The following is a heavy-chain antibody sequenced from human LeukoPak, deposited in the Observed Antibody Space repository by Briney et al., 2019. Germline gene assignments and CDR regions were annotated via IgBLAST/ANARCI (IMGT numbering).Heavy chain of an antibody. V-gene: IGHV3-15*01. CDR1: GITFSNAW. Sequence: GGSLRLSCAASGITFSNAWMSWVRQAPGKGLEWVGRIKSKSDGETTEYAAPVKGRFTISRDDSKNTLYLQMNSLKTEDTAVYYCTTEGYYYGSESYYTRGAFDIWGQGTMVTVSS. D-gene: IGHD3-10*01. CDR3: TTEGYYYGSESYYTRGAFDI. CDR2: IKSKSDGETT. J-gene: IGHJ3*02.